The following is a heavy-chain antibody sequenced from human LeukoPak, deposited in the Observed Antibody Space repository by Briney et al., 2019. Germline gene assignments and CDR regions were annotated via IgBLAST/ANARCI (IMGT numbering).Heavy chain of an antibody. D-gene: IGHD3-22*01. CDR2: IYSGGST. CDR3: ARAQYYYDSSGYWSDAFDI. V-gene: IGHV3-53*05. J-gene: IGHJ3*02. CDR1: GFTVSSNY. Sequence: GGSLRLSCAASGFTVSSNYMSWVRQAPGKGLEWVSVIYSGGSTYYADSVKGRFAISRDNSKNTVYLQMNSLRAEDTAVYYCARAQYYYDSSGYWSDAFDIWGQGTMVTVSS.